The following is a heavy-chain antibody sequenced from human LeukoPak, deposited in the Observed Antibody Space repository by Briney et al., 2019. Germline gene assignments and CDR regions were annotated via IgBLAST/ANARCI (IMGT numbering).Heavy chain of an antibody. CDR2: IIPIFGTA. CDR1: GGTFSSYA. CDR3: ARAREMATVNWFDP. D-gene: IGHD5-24*01. J-gene: IGHJ5*02. V-gene: IGHV1-69*05. Sequence: SVKVSCKSSGGTFSSYAISWVRQAPGQGLEWMGGIIPIFGTANYAQKFQGGVTITTDESTSTAYMELSSLRSEDTAVYYCARAREMATVNWFDPWGQGTLVTVSS.